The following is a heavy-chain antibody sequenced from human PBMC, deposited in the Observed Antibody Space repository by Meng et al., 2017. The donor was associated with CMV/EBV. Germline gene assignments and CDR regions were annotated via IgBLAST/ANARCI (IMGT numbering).Heavy chain of an antibody. V-gene: IGHV4-31*03. J-gene: IGHJ4*02. CDR2: ISYSGDT. CDR3: ARGPGGYYFDY. Sequence: CIVSDGSINSIGNYWTWIRQYPGKGLEWLGSISYSGDTYYNPSLKSRLIISLDLSQNHFSLNLSSVTAADTALYYCARGPGGYYFDYWGQGTLVTVSS. CDR1: DGSINSIGNY. D-gene: IGHD3-16*01.